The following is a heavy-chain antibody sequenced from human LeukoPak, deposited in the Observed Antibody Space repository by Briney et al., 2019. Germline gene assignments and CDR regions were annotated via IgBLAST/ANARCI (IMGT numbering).Heavy chain of an antibody. Sequence: SQTLSLTCAISGDSVSSNSAAWNWIRQSPSRGLEWLGGTYYRSKWYNDYAVSVKSRITINPDTSKNQFSLQLNSVTPEDTAVYYCARGLVYCSGGSCLNWFDPWGQGTLVTVSS. CDR2: TYYRSKWYN. D-gene: IGHD2-15*01. CDR3: ARGLVYCSGGSCLNWFDP. V-gene: IGHV6-1*01. J-gene: IGHJ5*02. CDR1: GDSVSSNSAA.